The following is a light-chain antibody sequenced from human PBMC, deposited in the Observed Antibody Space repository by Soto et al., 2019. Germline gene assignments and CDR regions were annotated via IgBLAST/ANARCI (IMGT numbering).Light chain of an antibody. Sequence: QAVVTQEPSLTVSPGGTVTLTCGSSTGAVTSGHYPYWFQQKPGQALRTLIYDTSNKHSWTPARFSGSLLGGKAALTLSGAQPEDEAEYYCILVYSGGVVFGGGTKLTVL. CDR2: DTS. V-gene: IGLV7-46*01. CDR3: ILVYSGGVV. J-gene: IGLJ2*01. CDR1: TGAVTSGHY.